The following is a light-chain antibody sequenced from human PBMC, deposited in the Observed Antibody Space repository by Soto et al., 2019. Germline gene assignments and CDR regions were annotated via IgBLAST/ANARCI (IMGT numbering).Light chain of an antibody. Sequence: QSALTQPASVSGSPGQSITISCTGTSSDIGGYNYVSWYQQHPGKAPKVLISEVNNRPSGVSNRFAGPKSGNTASLTISGLQAEDEADYYCSSFSISSTLDVFGTGTKVTVL. CDR3: SSFSISSTLDV. CDR1: SSDIGGYNY. J-gene: IGLJ1*01. V-gene: IGLV2-14*01. CDR2: EVN.